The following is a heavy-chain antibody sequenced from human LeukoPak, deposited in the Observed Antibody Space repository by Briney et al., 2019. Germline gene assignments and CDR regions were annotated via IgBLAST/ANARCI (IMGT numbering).Heavy chain of an antibody. D-gene: IGHD3-3*02. J-gene: IGHJ4*02. CDR2: ISSSGSAI. Sequence: VGCLRLSSAVSGFTFSAYYISCIRQAPGKGLEWVSYISSSGSAIYYADTVKGRFTISTDNSKNTPYLQMNRVRAEHRAVPYCARGRSFLEWCPDFWGQGNLVTVSS. CDR1: GFTFSAYY. V-gene: IGHV3-11*04. CDR3: ARGRSFLEWCPDF.